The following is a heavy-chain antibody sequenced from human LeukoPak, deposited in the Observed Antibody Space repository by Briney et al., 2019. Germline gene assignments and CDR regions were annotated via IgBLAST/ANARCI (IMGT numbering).Heavy chain of an antibody. J-gene: IGHJ4*02. CDR1: GGSISSGSYY. Sequence: PSETLSLTCTVSGGSISSGSYYWSWIRQPAGKGLECIGRIYTRGSTNYNPSLKTRVPISVDTSKNQFSLKLSSVSAADTAVYYCARVGTILGGPFSDWGQGTLVTVSS. CDR3: ARVGTILGGPFSD. D-gene: IGHD3-3*01. CDR2: IYTRGST. V-gene: IGHV4-61*02.